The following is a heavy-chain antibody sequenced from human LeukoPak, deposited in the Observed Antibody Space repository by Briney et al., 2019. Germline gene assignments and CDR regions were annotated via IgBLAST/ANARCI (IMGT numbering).Heavy chain of an antibody. Sequence: SDTLSLTCTVSSGSISSHYWSWMRQPPGKGREWIGYIYYSWSTNYNPSLKSRVTISVDTSKNQFSLKLSSVTAAETAVYYCARRDYYYDSSGYDIAEYVQHWGQGTLVTVSP. CDR3: ARRDYYYDSSGYDIAEYVQH. D-gene: IGHD3-22*01. J-gene: IGHJ1*01. V-gene: IGHV4-59*07. CDR1: SGSISSHY. CDR2: IYYSWST.